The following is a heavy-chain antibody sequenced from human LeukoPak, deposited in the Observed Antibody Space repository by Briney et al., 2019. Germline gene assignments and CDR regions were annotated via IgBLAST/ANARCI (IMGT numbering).Heavy chain of an antibody. CDR3: ATDLYYYDSSGYPEATAPVS. D-gene: IGHD3-22*01. CDR2: FDPEDGET. J-gene: IGHJ4*02. CDR1: GYTFTSYG. Sequence: ASVKVSCKASGYTFTSYGISWVRQATGQGLEWMGGFDPEDGETIYAQKFQGRVTMTEDTSTDTAYMELSSLRSEDAAVYYCATDLYYYDSSGYPEATAPVSWGQGTLVTVSS. V-gene: IGHV1-24*01.